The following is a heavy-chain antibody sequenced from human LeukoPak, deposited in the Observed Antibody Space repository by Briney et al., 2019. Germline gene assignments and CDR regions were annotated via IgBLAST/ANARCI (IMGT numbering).Heavy chain of an antibody. J-gene: IGHJ2*01. CDR3: ARDYGAAGTSSYFDL. Sequence: SETLSLTCTVSGGSSSVYYWSWIRQPPGKGLEWIGYIYYRENTNYNPSLRSQVTISLDTSKNQFSLKLTSVTAADTAVYYCARDYGAAGTSSYFDLWGRGTLVTVSS. CDR1: GGSSSVYY. CDR2: IYYRENT. D-gene: IGHD6-13*01. V-gene: IGHV4-59*01.